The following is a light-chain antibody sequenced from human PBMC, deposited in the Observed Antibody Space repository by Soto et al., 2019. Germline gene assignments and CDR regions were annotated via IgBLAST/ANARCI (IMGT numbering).Light chain of an antibody. CDR3: QQFASSPWT. Sequence: ETVLTQSPGTLSLSPGERATLSCRASQSVSSSHLTWYQQKPGQAPRLLIYGASSRATGIPDRFSGSGSGTDFTLTISRLEPEDFALYYSQQFASSPWTFGQGTKVDIK. V-gene: IGKV3-20*01. J-gene: IGKJ1*01. CDR1: QSVSSSH. CDR2: GAS.